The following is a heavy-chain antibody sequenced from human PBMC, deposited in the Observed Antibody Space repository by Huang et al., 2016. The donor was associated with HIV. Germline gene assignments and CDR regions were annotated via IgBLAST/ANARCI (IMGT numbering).Heavy chain of an antibody. CDR1: GDSVSSHY. Sequence: QVRLQESGPGLVKPSETLSLSCTFPGDSVSSHYWGWIRHPPGKGLEWIGTVYDSGTTKYNPRLKRRITISVDTSKNGFSLNITSVSAADTAMYFCVRDQGRLAVGGIDNWFDPWGQGALVTVSS. J-gene: IGHJ5*02. V-gene: IGHV4-59*02. CDR2: VYDSGTT. CDR3: VRDQGRLAVGGIDNWFDP. D-gene: IGHD6-19*01.